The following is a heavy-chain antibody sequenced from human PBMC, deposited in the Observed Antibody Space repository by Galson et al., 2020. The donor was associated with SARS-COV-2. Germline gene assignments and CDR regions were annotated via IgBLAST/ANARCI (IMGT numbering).Heavy chain of an antibody. V-gene: IGHV4-59*08. CDR3: ARRGGYSSSWYQFDY. D-gene: IGHD6-13*01. Sequence: SETLSLTCTVSGGFINNNYWSWIRQPPGKGLEWIGYIYYSGSTNYNPSLKSRVTISVDTSKNQFSLKLSSVTAADTAVYYCARRGGYSSSWYQFDYWGQGTLVTVSS. CDR1: GGFINNNY. J-gene: IGHJ4*02. CDR2: IYYSGST.